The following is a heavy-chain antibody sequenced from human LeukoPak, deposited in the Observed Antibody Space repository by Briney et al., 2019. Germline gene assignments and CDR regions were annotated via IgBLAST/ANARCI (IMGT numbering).Heavy chain of an antibody. CDR1: GGSISSYY. D-gene: IGHD3-22*01. J-gene: IGHJ4*02. CDR3: ARATYYYDSSGYYYFDY. Sequence: SETLSLTCTVSGGSISSYYWSWIRQPPGKGLEWIGYIYYSGSTNYNPSLKSRVTISVDTSKNQFSLKLSSVTAADTAVYYCARATYYYDSSGYYYFDYWGQGTLVTVSS. CDR2: IYYSGST. V-gene: IGHV4-59*01.